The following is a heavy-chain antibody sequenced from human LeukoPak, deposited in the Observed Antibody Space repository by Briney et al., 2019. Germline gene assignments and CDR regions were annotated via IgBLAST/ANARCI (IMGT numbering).Heavy chain of an antibody. V-gene: IGHV3-48*01. CDR1: GFTLRNYI. Sequence: GGSLRLSCAASGFTLRNYIMNWVRQAPGKGLQWLSFISSSSSTIYYADSVKGRFTVSRDNARNSLYLQMNSLRAEDTAVYYCARRGDPYYDSSGYYPFDYWGQGTLVTVSS. CDR2: ISSSSSTI. J-gene: IGHJ4*02. CDR3: ARRGDPYYDSSGYYPFDY. D-gene: IGHD3-22*01.